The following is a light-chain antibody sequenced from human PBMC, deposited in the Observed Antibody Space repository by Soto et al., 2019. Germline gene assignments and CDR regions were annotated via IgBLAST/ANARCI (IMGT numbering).Light chain of an antibody. J-gene: IGLJ2*01. Sequence: QLVLTQPPSVSGAPGQRVTISCTGSSSNIAAGYDVHWYQQLPGTAPKLLIYGNSNRPSGVPDRFSGSKSGTSASLAITGLQAEDEADYYCQSYDSSLTGVVFGGGTKVTVL. V-gene: IGLV1-40*01. CDR2: GNS. CDR3: QSYDSSLTGVV. CDR1: SSNIAAGYD.